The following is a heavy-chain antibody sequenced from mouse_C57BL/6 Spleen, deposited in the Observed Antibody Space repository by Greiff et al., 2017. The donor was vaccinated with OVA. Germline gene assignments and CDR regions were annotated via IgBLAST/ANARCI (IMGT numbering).Heavy chain of an antibody. V-gene: IGHV1-50*01. D-gene: IGHD1-1*01. CDR2: IDPSDSYT. Sequence: QVQLQQPGAELVKPGASVKLSCKASGYTFTSYWMQWVKQRPGQGLEWIGEIDPSDSYTNYNQKFKGKATLTVDPSSSTAYMQLSSLTSEDSAVYYCATRRQDYYGSPWFAYWGQGTLVTVSA. J-gene: IGHJ3*01. CDR3: ATRRQDYYGSPWFAY. CDR1: GYTFTSYW.